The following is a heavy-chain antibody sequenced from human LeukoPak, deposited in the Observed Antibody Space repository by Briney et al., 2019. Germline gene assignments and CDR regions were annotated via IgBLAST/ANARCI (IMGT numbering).Heavy chain of an antibody. Sequence: SETLSLTCTVSGGSFSSGSYYWSWVRQPPGKGLEWIGYIYYSGSTNYNPSLKSRVTISVDTSKNQFSLKLSSVTAADTAVYYCARVTMVRGVISSYYFDYWGQGTLVTVSS. V-gene: IGHV4-61*01. CDR2: IYYSGST. CDR3: ARVTMVRGVISSYYFDY. CDR1: GGSFSSGSYY. J-gene: IGHJ4*02. D-gene: IGHD3-10*01.